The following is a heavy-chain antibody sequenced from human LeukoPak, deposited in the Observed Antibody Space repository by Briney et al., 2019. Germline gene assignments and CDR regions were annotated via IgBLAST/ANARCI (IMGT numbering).Heavy chain of an antibody. V-gene: IGHV4-30-4*01. Sequence: SQTLSLTCTVSGGSISSGDYYWSWIRRPPGKGLEWIGYIYYSGSTYYNPSLKSRVTISVDTSKNQFSLKLSSVTAADTAVYYCARDRASSSWFDYWGQGTLVTVSS. D-gene: IGHD6-13*01. CDR1: GGSISSGDYY. CDR2: IYYSGST. CDR3: ARDRASSSWFDY. J-gene: IGHJ4*02.